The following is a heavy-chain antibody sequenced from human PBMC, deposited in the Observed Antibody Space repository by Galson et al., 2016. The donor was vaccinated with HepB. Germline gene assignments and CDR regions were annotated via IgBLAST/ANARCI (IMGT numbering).Heavy chain of an antibody. CDR1: GFRFSSYG. D-gene: IGHD3-3*01. J-gene: IGHJ6*04. CDR3: AKGDTIFGGYYGMDV. Sequence: SLRLSCAASGFRFSSYGMHWVRQAPGKGXXXAAXXXYGXXNKYYXDSVKGRFNMSRDNSKNTLCVQMNSLRGEDTAVYYCAKGDTIFGGYYGMDVWGKGTTVTVSS. CDR2: XXYGXXNK. V-gene: IGHV3-30*18.